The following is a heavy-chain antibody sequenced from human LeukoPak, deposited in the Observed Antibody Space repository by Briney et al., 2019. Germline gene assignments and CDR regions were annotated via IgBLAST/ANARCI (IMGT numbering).Heavy chain of an antibody. CDR1: GFTFSSYG. V-gene: IGHV3-30*18. Sequence: GGSLRLSCAASGFTFSSYGMHWVRQAPGKGLEWVAVISYDGSNKYYADSVKGRFTISGDNSKNTLYLQMNSLRAEDTAVYYCAKGGPYIVVVVVGVDYWGQGTLVTVSS. CDR3: AKGGPYIVVVVVGVDY. J-gene: IGHJ4*02. CDR2: ISYDGSNK. D-gene: IGHD2-15*01.